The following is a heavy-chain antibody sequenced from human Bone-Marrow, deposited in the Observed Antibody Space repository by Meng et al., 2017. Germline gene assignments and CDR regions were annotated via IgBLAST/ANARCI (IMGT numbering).Heavy chain of an antibody. V-gene: IGHV1-8*03. Sequence: ASVKVSCKASGYTFTSYDINWVRQATGQGLEWMGWMNPNSGNTGYAQKFQGRVTITRNTSISTACMELSSLRSEDTAVYYCARGSSRYFDWLLYSPGAFDIWGQGTMVTVSS. CDR3: ARGSSRYFDWLLYSPGAFDI. J-gene: IGHJ3*02. CDR1: GYTFTSYD. D-gene: IGHD3-9*01. CDR2: MNPNSGNT.